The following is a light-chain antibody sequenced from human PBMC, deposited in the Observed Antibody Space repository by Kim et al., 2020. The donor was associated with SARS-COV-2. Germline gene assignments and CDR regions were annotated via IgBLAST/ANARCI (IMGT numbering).Light chain of an antibody. CDR2: RDD. CDR3: QAWDSRTAV. V-gene: IGLV3-1*01. CDR1: KRGDKY. Sequence: SVPPGQTTSLTWSGDKRGDKYVCWYQQRPGQSPVLVIYRDDKRPSGIPERFSGTNSGNTATLTISGTQAMDEADYYCQAWDSRTAVFGGGTQLTVL. J-gene: IGLJ2*01.